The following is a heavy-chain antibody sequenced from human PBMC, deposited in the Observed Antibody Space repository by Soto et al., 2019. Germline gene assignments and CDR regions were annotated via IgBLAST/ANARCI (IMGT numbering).Heavy chain of an antibody. Sequence: GGSLRLSCAASGFTFSNAWMSWVRQAPGKXLEWVGRIKSKTDGGTTDYAAPVKGRFTISRDDSKNTLYLQMNSLKTEDTAVYYCTTKLNYYDSSGYYNNWFDPWGQGTLVTVSS. CDR2: IKSKTDGGTT. V-gene: IGHV3-15*01. D-gene: IGHD3-22*01. CDR1: GFTFSNAW. CDR3: TTKLNYYDSSGYYNNWFDP. J-gene: IGHJ5*02.